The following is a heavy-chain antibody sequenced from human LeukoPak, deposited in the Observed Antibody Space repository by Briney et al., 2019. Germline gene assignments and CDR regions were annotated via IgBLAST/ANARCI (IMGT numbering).Heavy chain of an antibody. Sequence: PGGSLRLSCAASGFTFSSYGMRWVRQAPGKGLEWVAVISYDGSNKYYADSVKGRFTISRDNSKNTLYLQMNSLRAEDTAVYYCAKDAKYYDFWSGYYAYYGMDVWGQGTTVTVSS. D-gene: IGHD3-3*01. V-gene: IGHV3-30*18. CDR1: GFTFSSYG. CDR2: ISYDGSNK. CDR3: AKDAKYYDFWSGYYAYYGMDV. J-gene: IGHJ6*02.